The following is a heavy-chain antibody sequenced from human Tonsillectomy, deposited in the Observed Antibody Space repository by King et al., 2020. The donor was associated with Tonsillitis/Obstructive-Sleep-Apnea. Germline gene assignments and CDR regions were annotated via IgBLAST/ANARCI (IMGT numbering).Heavy chain of an antibody. D-gene: IGHD3-22*01. Sequence: QLVQSGAEVKKPGASVKVSCKASGYTFTSYDITWVRQAPGQGLEWMGWSRPNNGDTNYAQKLQGRVTMTSDTSTSTAYMELRSLRSDDTAVYYCAIDYYDSSGYYHGYFQHWGQGTLVTVSS. CDR2: SRPNNGDT. CDR3: AIDYYDSSGYYHGYFQH. J-gene: IGHJ1*01. V-gene: IGHV1-18*01. CDR1: GYTFTSYD.